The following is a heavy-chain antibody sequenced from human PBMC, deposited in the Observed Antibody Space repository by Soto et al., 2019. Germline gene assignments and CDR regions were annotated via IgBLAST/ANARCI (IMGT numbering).Heavy chain of an antibody. J-gene: IGHJ6*02. CDR3: ARHAGATKVYYYYGMDV. CDR1: GGPISSSSYY. Sequence: SETLSLTCTVSGGPISSSSYYWGWIRQPPGKGLEWIGSIYYSGSTYYNPSLKSRVTISVDTSKNQFSLKLSSVTAADTAVYYCARHAGATKVYYYYGMDVWGQGTTVTVS. V-gene: IGHV4-39*01. D-gene: IGHD1-26*01. CDR2: IYYSGST.